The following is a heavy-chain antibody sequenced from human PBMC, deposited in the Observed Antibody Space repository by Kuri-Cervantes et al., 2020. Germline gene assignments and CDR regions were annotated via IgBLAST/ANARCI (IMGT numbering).Heavy chain of an antibody. D-gene: IGHD3-3*01. CDR1: GGSISSGSYS. CDR3: ARVLGSVLEY. J-gene: IGHJ4*02. CDR2: IYHSEST. Sequence: SQTLSHTCVVSGGSISSGSYSWGWVRQPAGQGLGWSGYIYHSESTYYNPSLKSLVTISVDSSKNQFSLKLSSVAAADPAVYYCARVLGSVLEYWGQGTLVTVSS. V-gene: IGHV4-30-2*01.